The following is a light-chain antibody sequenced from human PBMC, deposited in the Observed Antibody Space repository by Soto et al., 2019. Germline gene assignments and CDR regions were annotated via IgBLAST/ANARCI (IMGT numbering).Light chain of an antibody. CDR1: QSVRSSH. CDR2: GAS. Sequence: EIVLTQSPGALSLSPGERATLSCRASQSVRSSHLAWYQQKPGQAPRLLIYGASSRATGIPDRFSGSGSETDFTLTISRLEPEDFAVYYCQQYSSSPPTFGGGTKVEIK. J-gene: IGKJ4*01. V-gene: IGKV3-20*01. CDR3: QQYSSSPPT.